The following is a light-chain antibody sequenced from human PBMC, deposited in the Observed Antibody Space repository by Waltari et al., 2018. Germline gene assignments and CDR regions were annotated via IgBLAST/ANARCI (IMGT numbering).Light chain of an antibody. CDR2: DVT. J-gene: IGLJ3*02. CDR3: SSYTSSSTLV. V-gene: IGLV2-14*03. CDR1: RSDAGGYNS. Sequence: QSSLTPPASVSGSPGQSITISCTGTRSDAGGYNSFSWYQQHPGKAPKLMIYDVTKRPSGVFNRFSASKSGNTASLTISGLQAEDEADYYCSSYTSSSTLVFGGGTKLTVL.